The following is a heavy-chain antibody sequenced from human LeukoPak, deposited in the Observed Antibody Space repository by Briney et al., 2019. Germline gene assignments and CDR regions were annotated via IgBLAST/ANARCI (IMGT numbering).Heavy chain of an antibody. CDR2: INPNSGGT. CDR1: GYTFTGSY. V-gene: IGHV1-2*02. J-gene: IGHJ4*02. D-gene: IGHD1-1*01. Sequence: ASVKVSCKASGYTFTGSYMHWVRQAPGQGLEWMGWINPNSGGTNYAQKFQGRVTMTRDTSISTAYMELRRLRSDDTAASYCARDHPRGTYYFDYWGQGTLVTVSS. CDR3: ARDHPRGTYYFDY.